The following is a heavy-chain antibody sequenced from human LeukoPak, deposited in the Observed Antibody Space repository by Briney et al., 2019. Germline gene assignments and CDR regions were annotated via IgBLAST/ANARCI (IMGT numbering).Heavy chain of an antibody. V-gene: IGHV4-59*12. D-gene: IGHD3-22*01. CDR1: GGSISSYY. J-gene: IGHJ4*02. CDR3: ARGVTMTDY. CDR2: IYYSGNT. Sequence: SETLSLTCTVSGGSISSYYWSWIRQPPGKGLEWIGSIYYSGNTYYNPSLKSRVTISVDTSKNQFSLNLNSVTAADTAVYYCARGVTMTDYWGQGTLVTVSS.